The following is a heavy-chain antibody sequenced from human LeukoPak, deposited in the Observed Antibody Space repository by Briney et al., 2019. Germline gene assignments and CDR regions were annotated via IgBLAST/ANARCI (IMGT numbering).Heavy chain of an antibody. V-gene: IGHV4-34*01. CDR1: GGSFSGYY. D-gene: IGHD2-2*01. CDR2: INHSGST. CDR3: ARTLGYCSSTSCQSLDY. J-gene: IGHJ4*02. Sequence: SETLSLACAVYGGSFSGYYWSWIRQPPGKGLEWIGEINHSGSTNYNPSLKSRVTISVDTSKNQFSLKLSSVIAADTAVYYCARTLGYCSSTSCQSLDYWGQGTLVTVSS.